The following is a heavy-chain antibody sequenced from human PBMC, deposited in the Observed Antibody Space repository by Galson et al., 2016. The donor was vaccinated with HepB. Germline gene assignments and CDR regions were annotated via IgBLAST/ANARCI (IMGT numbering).Heavy chain of an antibody. CDR1: GFNFTTTI. D-gene: IGHD1-7*01. CDR2: IVVVNGNI. Sequence: SVKVSCKASGFNFTTTIMQWVRQARGQGLEWIGWIVVVNGNIKYAQNLQERITLTRDVSTSKAYMQLSGLRSEDTAVYYCAEVPGTTHSWGQGTLVTVSS. CDR3: AEVPGTTHS. J-gene: IGHJ4*02. V-gene: IGHV1-58*02.